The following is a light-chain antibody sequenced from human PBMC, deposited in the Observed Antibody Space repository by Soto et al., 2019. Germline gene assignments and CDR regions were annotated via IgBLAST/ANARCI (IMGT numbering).Light chain of an antibody. Sequence: QSVLTQPPSASGSLGQSVTISCTGTSSDVGGNNYVSWHQQHPGKAPKVMIYEVTKRPPGVPDRFSGSKSGNTATLTVSGLQAEDGADYYCSAFAGGGNPVLLGGGTKLTVL. CDR1: SSDVGGNNY. CDR2: EVT. J-gene: IGLJ2*01. V-gene: IGLV2-8*01. CDR3: SAFAGGGNPVL.